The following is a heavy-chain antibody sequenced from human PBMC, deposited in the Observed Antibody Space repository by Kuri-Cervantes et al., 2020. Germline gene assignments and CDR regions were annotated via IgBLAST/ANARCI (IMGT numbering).Heavy chain of an antibody. CDR3: ARDPMRPSGWYSGSPDY. CDR2: ISSSGNTI. V-gene: IGHV3-11*04. J-gene: IGHJ4*02. D-gene: IGHD6-19*01. CDR1: GFTFSDYY. Sequence: GGSLRLSCAASGFTFSDYYMSWIRQAPGKGLEWVSCISSSGNTIYYADSVKGRFTISRDNAKNSLYLQMNSLRAEDTAVYYCARDPMRPSGWYSGSPDYWGQGTLVTVSS.